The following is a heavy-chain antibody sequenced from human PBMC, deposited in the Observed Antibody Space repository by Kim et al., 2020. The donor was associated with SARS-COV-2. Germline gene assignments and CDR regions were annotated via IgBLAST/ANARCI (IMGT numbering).Heavy chain of an antibody. J-gene: IGHJ3*02. CDR2: IKRRVDGGKI. CDR1: GFNFRNAW. CDR3: TTQLDYDLDSFDI. D-gene: IGHD1-1*01. Sequence: GGSLRLSCAASGFNFRNAWMNWVRQAPGKGLEWVGRIKRRVDGGKIDTGAPVKGRFNISRDDSENTLYLEMSNLKIEDTAVYYCTTQLDYDLDSFDIWGQGTMVTVSS. V-gene: IGHV3-15*07.